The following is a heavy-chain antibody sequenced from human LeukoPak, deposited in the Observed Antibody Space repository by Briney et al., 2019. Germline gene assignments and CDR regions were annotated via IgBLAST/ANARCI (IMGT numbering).Heavy chain of an antibody. CDR1: GGSISSGDYY. CDR3: ARVDAYYYYGMDV. CDR2: IYYSGST. V-gene: IGHV4-30-4*01. Sequence: PSETLSLTCTVSGGSISSGDYYWRWIRQPPGKGLEWIGYIYYSGSTYYNPSLKSRVTISVDTSKNQFSLKLSSVTAADTAVYYCARVDAYYYYGMDVWGQGTTVTVSS. J-gene: IGHJ6*02. D-gene: IGHD3/OR15-3a*01.